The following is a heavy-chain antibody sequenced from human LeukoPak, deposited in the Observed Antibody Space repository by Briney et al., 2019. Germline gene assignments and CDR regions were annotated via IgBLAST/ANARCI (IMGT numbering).Heavy chain of an antibody. Sequence: SETLSLTCTVSGGSINTYYWSWIRQPPGKGLEWIGYVYYRGNPKFNPSLESRVTLSLGTSKNQSSLKVSSLTAADTAVYYCARSSSGYCSSTSCYVAFDIWGQGTMVTVSS. D-gene: IGHD2-2*01. CDR1: GGSINTYY. CDR2: VYYRGNP. J-gene: IGHJ3*02. CDR3: ARSSSGYCSSTSCYVAFDI. V-gene: IGHV4-59*01.